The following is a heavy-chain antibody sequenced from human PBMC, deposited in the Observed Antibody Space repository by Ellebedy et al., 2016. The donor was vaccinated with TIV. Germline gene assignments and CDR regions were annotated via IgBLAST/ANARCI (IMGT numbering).Heavy chain of an antibody. CDR3: TRDPDGDYDFDY. D-gene: IGHD4-17*01. CDR1: GFTLSDFG. J-gene: IGHJ4*02. V-gene: IGHV3-69-1*01. CDR2: VNSGEAK. Sequence: GESLKISCAASGFTLSDFGMTWVRQAPGKGLEWVSHVNSGEAKSYADSVKGRFTISRDNAKNSLYLQMNSLRDEDTAVYYCTRDPDGDYDFDYWGQGTLVTVSS.